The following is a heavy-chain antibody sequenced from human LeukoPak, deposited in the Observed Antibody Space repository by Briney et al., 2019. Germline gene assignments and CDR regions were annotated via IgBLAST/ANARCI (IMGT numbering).Heavy chain of an antibody. Sequence: GGSLRLSCAASGFTFIDYGMTWVRQAPGKGLEWVSGISGSGGSRHYADSVKGRFTISRDNSKNTLYLQMNSLRVEDTAIYYCVKGAVRGVTTPFGYWGQGTLVTVSS. CDR1: GFTFIDYG. D-gene: IGHD3-10*01. V-gene: IGHV3-23*01. CDR3: VKGAVRGVTTPFGY. CDR2: ISGSGGSR. J-gene: IGHJ4*02.